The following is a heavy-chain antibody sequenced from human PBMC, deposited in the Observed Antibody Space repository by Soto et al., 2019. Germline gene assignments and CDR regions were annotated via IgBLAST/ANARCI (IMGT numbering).Heavy chain of an antibody. CDR3: AIYFFLPQQLVSFAIGP. Sequence: SETLSLTCAVYGRSFSGYYWSWIRQPPGKGLEWIGDIYHSGSTNYNPSLKSRVTISVDTSKNQFSLKLSSVTAADTAVYYCAIYFFLPQQLVSFAIGPWGPGTL. D-gene: IGHD6-13*01. V-gene: IGHV4-34*10. CDR1: GRSFSGYY. CDR2: IYHSGST. J-gene: IGHJ5*02.